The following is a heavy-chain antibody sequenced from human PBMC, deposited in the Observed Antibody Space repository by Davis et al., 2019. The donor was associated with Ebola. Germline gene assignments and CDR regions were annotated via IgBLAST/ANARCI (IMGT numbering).Heavy chain of an antibody. Sequence: GESLKISCAASGFTFDDYAMHWVRQAPGKGLEWVSLISGDGGSTYYADSVKGRFTISRENSKNSLYLQMSRLRTEDTALNYCAKDRTTYYDSWSGYYTGYYYGMDVWGQGTTVTVSS. D-gene: IGHD3-3*01. CDR2: ISGDGGST. CDR1: GFTFDDYA. CDR3: AKDRTTYYDSWSGYYTGYYYGMDV. J-gene: IGHJ6*02. V-gene: IGHV3-43*02.